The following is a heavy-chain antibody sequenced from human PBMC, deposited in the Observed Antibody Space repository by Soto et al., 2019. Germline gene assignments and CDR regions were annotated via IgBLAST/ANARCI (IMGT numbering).Heavy chain of an antibody. CDR3: ARINYEVWSGYYPGP. CDR2: ISAYNGNT. CDR1: GYTFTRYG. Sequence: QVQLVQSGAEVKKPGASVKVSCKASGYTFTRYGISWVRQAPGQGLEWMGWISAYNGNTNYAPKLQGRVTMTTDTPTSTAYMELRSLRSDDTAVYYCARINYEVWSGYYPGPWGQGTLVTVSS. V-gene: IGHV1-18*01. D-gene: IGHD3-3*01. J-gene: IGHJ5*02.